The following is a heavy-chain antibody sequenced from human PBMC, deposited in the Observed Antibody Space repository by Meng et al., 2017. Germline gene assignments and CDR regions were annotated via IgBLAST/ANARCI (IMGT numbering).Heavy chain of an antibody. CDR3: ARDTNYDILTYFPPFDY. CDR2: ISAYNGNT. CDR1: GYTFTSYG. Sequence: ASVKVSCKASGYTFTSYGISWVRQAPGQGLEWMGWISAYNGNTHYAQKLQGRVTMTTDTSTSTAYMELRSLRSDDTAVYYCARDTNYDILTYFPPFDYWGQGTLVTVSS. D-gene: IGHD3-9*01. V-gene: IGHV1-18*01. J-gene: IGHJ4*02.